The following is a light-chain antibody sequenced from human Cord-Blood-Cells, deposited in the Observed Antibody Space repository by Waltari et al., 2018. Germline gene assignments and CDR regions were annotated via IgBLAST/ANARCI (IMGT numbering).Light chain of an antibody. CDR2: EVS. CDR3: SSYTSSSTQ. J-gene: IGLJ2*01. V-gene: IGLV2-14*01. Sequence: QSALTQPASVSGSPGQSITISCTGTSSDVGGYNYVSWYQQHPGKAPKPMIYEVSNRPSGFSNRFSGSKSGNTASLTISGLQAEDEADYYCSSYTSSSTQFGGGTKLTVL. CDR1: SSDVGGYNY.